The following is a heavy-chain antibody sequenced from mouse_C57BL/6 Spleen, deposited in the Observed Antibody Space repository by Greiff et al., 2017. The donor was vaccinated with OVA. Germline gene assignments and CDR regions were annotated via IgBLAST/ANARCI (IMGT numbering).Heavy chain of an antibody. J-gene: IGHJ3*01. V-gene: IGHV1-52*01. Sequence: QVQLQQPGAELVRPGPSVKLSCKASGYTFTSYWMHWVKQRPIQGLEWIGNIDPSDSETHYNQKFKDKATLTVDKSSSTAYMQLSSLTSEDSAVYYCARGYDGYFTWFAYWGQGTLVTVSA. D-gene: IGHD2-3*01. CDR3: ARGYDGYFTWFAY. CDR2: IDPSDSET. CDR1: GYTFTSYW.